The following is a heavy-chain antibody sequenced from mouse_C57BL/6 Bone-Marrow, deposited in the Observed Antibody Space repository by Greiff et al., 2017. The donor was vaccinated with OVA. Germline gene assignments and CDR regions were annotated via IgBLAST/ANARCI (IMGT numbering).Heavy chain of an antibody. Sequence: VQLQESGPELVKPGASVKISCKASGYAFSSSWMNWVKQRPGTGLEWIGRIYPGDGDTNYNGKFKGKATLTADKSSSTAYMQLSSLTSEDSAVYFCARNCYWYFDVWGTGTTVTVSS. J-gene: IGHJ1*03. CDR3: ARNCYWYFDV. CDR1: GYAFSSSW. D-gene: IGHD4-1*01. CDR2: IYPGDGDT. V-gene: IGHV1-82*01.